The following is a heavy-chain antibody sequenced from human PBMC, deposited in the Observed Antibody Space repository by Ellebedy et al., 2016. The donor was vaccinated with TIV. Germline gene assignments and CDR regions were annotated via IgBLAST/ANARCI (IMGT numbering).Heavy chain of an antibody. J-gene: IGHJ3*02. D-gene: IGHD1-26*01. Sequence: ASVKVSCXASGYTFTSYGISWVRQAPGQGLEWMGWISAYNGNTNYAQKLQGRVTMTTDTSTSTAYMELRSLRSDDTAVYYCARPERWELLGGAFDIWGQGTMVTVSS. CDR1: GYTFTSYG. CDR3: ARPERWELLGGAFDI. V-gene: IGHV1-18*01. CDR2: ISAYNGNT.